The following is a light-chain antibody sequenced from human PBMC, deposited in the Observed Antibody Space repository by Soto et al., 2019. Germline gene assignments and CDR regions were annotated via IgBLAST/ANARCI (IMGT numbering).Light chain of an antibody. Sequence: QSVLTQPPSASGSPGQSVTISCTGASSDVGGYNFVSWYQHHPGKAPRLMIYDVTQRPSGVPDRFSGSKSGNTDSLTVSGLQVDDEAYYYCSSYAGSSIPVAFGGGTKLTAL. CDR3: SSYAGSSIPVA. J-gene: IGLJ2*01. CDR1: SSDVGGYNF. CDR2: DVT. V-gene: IGLV2-8*01.